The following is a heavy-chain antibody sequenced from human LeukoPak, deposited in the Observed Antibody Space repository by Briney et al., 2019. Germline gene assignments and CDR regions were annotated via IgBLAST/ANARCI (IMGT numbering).Heavy chain of an antibody. J-gene: IGHJ4*02. V-gene: IGHV3-21*01. CDR2: ISSSSSYI. CDR3: ARRWDSSSSGFDY. Sequence: GGSLILSCAASGFTFSSYSMKLVRQAPGEGLGLVSSISSSSSYIYYADSLKGRFTISRDNAKNSLYLQMNSLRAEDTAVYYCARRWDSSSSGFDYWGQGTLVTVSS. D-gene: IGHD6-6*01. CDR1: GFTFSSYS.